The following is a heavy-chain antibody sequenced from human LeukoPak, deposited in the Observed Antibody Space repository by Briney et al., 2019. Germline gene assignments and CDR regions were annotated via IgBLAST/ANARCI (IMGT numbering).Heavy chain of an antibody. CDR3: ARGIGAVAGTGYFQH. Sequence: VASVKVSCKASGYTFTNYAISWVRQAPGQGLEWMGWINTNTGNPTYAQGFTGRFVFSLDTSVSTAYLQISSLKAEDTAVYYCARGIGAVAGTGYFQHWGQGTLVTVSS. CDR2: INTNTGNP. D-gene: IGHD6-19*01. V-gene: IGHV7-4-1*02. CDR1: GYTFTNYA. J-gene: IGHJ1*01.